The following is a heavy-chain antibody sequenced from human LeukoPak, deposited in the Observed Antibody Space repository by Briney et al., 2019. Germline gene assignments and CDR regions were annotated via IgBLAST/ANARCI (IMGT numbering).Heavy chain of an antibody. CDR1: GASFSDHY. Sequence: SETLSLTCAVYGASFSDHYWTGIRQPPGKGLEWIGEIDQSRSTKCNPSLKGRVTISLDTSKNQFSLDLTSVTAADTAVYYCAASSQLGSYNWFDPWGQGTPVTVSS. J-gene: IGHJ5*02. D-gene: IGHD1-1*01. CDR2: IDQSRST. CDR3: AASSQLGSYNWFDP. V-gene: IGHV4-34*01.